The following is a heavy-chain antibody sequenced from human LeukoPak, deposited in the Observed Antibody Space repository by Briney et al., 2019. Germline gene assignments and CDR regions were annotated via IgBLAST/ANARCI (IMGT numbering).Heavy chain of an antibody. V-gene: IGHV4-59*01. CDR3: ARGYDSNGLDY. Sequence: PSETLSLTCTVSGGSISSYYWSWIRQPPGKGLEWIGYIYYSGSTNYNPSLKSRVTISVKTSKNQFPLKLSSVTAAYTAVYYCARGYDSNGLDYWGQGTLVTVSS. D-gene: IGHD3-22*01. CDR1: GGSISSYY. CDR2: IYYSGST. J-gene: IGHJ4*02.